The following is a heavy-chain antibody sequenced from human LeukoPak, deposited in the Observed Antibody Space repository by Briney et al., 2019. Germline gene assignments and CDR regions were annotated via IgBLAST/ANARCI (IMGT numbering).Heavy chain of an antibody. D-gene: IGHD5-18*01. V-gene: IGHV3-30*02. CDR2: IRYDGSNK. Sequence: GGSLRLSCAASGLTFSSYSMHWVRQAPGKGLEWVAFIRYDGSNKYYADSVKGRFTISRDNAKNSLYLQMNSLRAEDTAVYYCARDLDTAMAYDYWGQGTLVTVSS. J-gene: IGHJ4*02. CDR3: ARDLDTAMAYDY. CDR1: GLTFSSYS.